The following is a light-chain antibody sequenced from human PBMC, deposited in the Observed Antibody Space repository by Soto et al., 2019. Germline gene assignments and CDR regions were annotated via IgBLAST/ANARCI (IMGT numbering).Light chain of an antibody. CDR1: QSIDSW. Sequence: DIQMTQSPSTLSASVVDRVTITCRASQSIDSWLAWYQQKPGKAPKLLIYKTSNLESGVPSRFSGSGSGTEFTLTISSLQPDDFATYYCQQYNSYWTFGQGTKVDIK. CDR2: KTS. V-gene: IGKV1-5*03. CDR3: QQYNSYWT. J-gene: IGKJ1*01.